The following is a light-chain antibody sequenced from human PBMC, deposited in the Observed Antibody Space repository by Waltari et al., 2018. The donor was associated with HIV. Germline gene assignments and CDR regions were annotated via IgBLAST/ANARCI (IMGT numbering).Light chain of an antibody. Sequence: SYVLPQPPSVSVAQGQTARITCGGNNIGSKSVHLYQQRPGQAPVLVVYDDSDRPSGIPERFSGSKSGNTATLTISRAEAGDEADYYCQVWDSSSDHYVFGTGTKVTV. CDR1: NIGSKS. CDR2: DDS. CDR3: QVWDSSSDHYV. J-gene: IGLJ1*01. V-gene: IGLV3-21*02.